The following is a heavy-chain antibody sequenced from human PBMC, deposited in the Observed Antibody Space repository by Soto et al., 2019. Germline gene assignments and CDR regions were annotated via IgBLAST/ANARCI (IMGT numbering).Heavy chain of an antibody. V-gene: IGHV1-3*01. Sequence: ASVKVSCKASGYTFTNYAIHWLRQAPGQRLEWMGMINADNGNTKYSQKLQGRVTMTRDTSTSTVYMELSSLRSEDTAVYYCASGAVGSSSPRPFDYWGQGTLVTSPQ. CDR2: INADNGNT. CDR3: ASGAVGSSSPRPFDY. CDR1: GYTFTNYA. D-gene: IGHD6-13*01. J-gene: IGHJ4*02.